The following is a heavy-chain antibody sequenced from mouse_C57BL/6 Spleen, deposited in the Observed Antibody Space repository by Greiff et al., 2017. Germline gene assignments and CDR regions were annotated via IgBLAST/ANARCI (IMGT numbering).Heavy chain of an antibody. Sequence: VQLKQPGAELVRPGSSVKLSCKASGYTFTSYWMDWVKQRPGQGLEWIGNIYPSDSETHYNQKFKDKATLTVDKSSSTAYMQLSSLTSEDSAVYYCARSGAYDYDDLLYAMDYWGQGTSVTVSS. D-gene: IGHD2-4*01. CDR3: ARSGAYDYDDLLYAMDY. J-gene: IGHJ4*01. CDR2: IYPSDSET. V-gene: IGHV1-61*01. CDR1: GYTFTSYW.